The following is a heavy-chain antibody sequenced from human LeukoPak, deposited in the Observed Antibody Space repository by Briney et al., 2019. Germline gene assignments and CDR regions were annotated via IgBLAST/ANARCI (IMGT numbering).Heavy chain of an antibody. CDR2: IRYDGSNK. CDR3: ARVELDNSRSYERDFDY. J-gene: IGHJ4*02. CDR1: GFTFSSYA. V-gene: IGHV3-30*02. D-gene: IGHD3-10*01. Sequence: GGSLRLSCAASGFTFSSYAMHWVRQAPGKGLEWVTFIRYDGSNKYYADSVKGRFTISRDNVENSLYLQMNSLTSEDTAVYYCARVELDNSRSYERDFDYWGQGALVTVSS.